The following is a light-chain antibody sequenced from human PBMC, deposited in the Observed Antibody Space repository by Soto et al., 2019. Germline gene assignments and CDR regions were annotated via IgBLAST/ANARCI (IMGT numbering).Light chain of an antibody. CDR2: EVT. J-gene: IGLJ1*01. V-gene: IGLV2-14*01. Sequence: QSALTQPASVSGSPGQSIAISCTGSSSDVGFYNYISWYQQHPGKVPKLIIYEVTNRPSGVSNRSSGSKSGNTASLTISGLQAEDEADYYCCSYTTSSTRVFGTGTKVTVL. CDR1: SSDVGFYNY. CDR3: CSYTTSSTRV.